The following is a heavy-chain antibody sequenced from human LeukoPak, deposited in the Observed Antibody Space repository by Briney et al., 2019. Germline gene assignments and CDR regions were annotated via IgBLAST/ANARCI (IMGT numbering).Heavy chain of an antibody. CDR3: ARDRDSYGYSYYYGMDV. J-gene: IGHJ6*02. V-gene: IGHV3-66*01. Sequence: GGSLRLSCAPSGFTVSSNYMSWVRQAPGKGLEWVSVIYSGGSTYYADSVKGRFTISRDNSKNTLYLQMNSLRAEDTAVYYCARDRDSYGYSYYYGMDVWGQGTTVTVSS. CDR1: GFTVSSNY. CDR2: IYSGGST. D-gene: IGHD5-18*01.